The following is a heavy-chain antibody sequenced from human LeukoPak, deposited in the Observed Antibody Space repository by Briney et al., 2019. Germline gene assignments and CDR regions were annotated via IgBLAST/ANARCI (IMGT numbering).Heavy chain of an antibody. V-gene: IGHV1-2*02. CDR1: V. J-gene: IGHJ4*02. CDR3: ARLGYCSSTSCYYYFDY. CDR2: INPNSGGT. Sequence: ASVKVSYKASVHWVRQAPGQGLEWMGWINPNSGGTNYAQKFQGRVTMTRDTSISTAYMELSRLRSDDTAVYYCARLGYCSSTSCYYYFDYWGQGTLVTVSS. D-gene: IGHD2-2*01.